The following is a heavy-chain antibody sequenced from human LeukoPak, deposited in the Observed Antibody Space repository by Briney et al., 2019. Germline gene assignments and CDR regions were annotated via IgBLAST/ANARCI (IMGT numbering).Heavy chain of an antibody. CDR3: ARVAQGWTGYYYYMDV. J-gene: IGHJ6*03. Sequence: PSETLSLTCTVSGGSISSSSYYWGWIRQPPGKRPEWIGSIYYSGSTYYNPSLKSRVTISVDTSKNQFSLKLSSVTAADTAVYYCARVAQGWTGYYYYMDVWGKGTTVTISS. CDR2: IYYSGST. D-gene: IGHD6-19*01. V-gene: IGHV4-39*07. CDR1: GGSISSSSYY.